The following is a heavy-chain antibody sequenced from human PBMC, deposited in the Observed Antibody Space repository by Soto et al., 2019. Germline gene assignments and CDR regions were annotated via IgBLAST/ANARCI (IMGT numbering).Heavy chain of an antibody. Sequence: SQTLSLTGTVSGGSIRSGGCYWSWVRQLPRRGLEWIGNIYYSGNTYYNPTLKSRLTISVDTSKNQFSLNVSSVTAEDTAVYYCAKGLLIMVRKVIIHPQYYYGMDVWGQGTTVTVSS. J-gene: IGHJ6*02. V-gene: IGHV4-31*03. CDR1: GGSIRSGGCY. D-gene: IGHD3-10*01. CDR2: IYYSGNT. CDR3: AKGLLIMVRKVIIHPQYYYGMDV.